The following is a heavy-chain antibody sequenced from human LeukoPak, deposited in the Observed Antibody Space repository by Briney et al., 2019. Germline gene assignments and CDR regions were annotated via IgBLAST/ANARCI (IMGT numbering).Heavy chain of an antibody. CDR3: AKEMAAGTTDALHV. CDR2: ISHDGVDK. J-gene: IGHJ3*01. V-gene: IGHV3-30*18. Sequence: GGSLRLSCATSGFTFSNFGMHWVRQAPGKGLEGVAIISHDGVDKYYAVSGRGRFTISRDNPNNTLSLQMNSLRAEDTAVYYCAKEMAAGTTDALHVWGQGTMVTVSS. D-gene: IGHD1-1*01. CDR1: GFTFSNFG.